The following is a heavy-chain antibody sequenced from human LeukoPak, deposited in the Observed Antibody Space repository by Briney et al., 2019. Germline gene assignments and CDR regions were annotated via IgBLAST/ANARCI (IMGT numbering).Heavy chain of an antibody. J-gene: IGHJ4*02. CDR2: IDPGDSDI. V-gene: IGHV5-51*01. D-gene: IGHD2-15*01. CDR3: ARRYCSGGSCLDY. CDR1: GFSFTNYW. Sequence: GESPKISCKGSGFSFTNYWIAWVRQMPGKGLEGMGIIDPGDSDIRYSPSFQGQVTISADKSLSTAYLRWTSLKASDTAMYYCARRYCSGGSCLDYWGQGTLVTVSS.